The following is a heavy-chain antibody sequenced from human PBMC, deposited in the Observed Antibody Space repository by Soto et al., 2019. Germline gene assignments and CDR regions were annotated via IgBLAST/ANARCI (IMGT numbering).Heavy chain of an antibody. CDR2: INPYNDNT. J-gene: IGHJ6*02. CDR3: ARDIYCTGGGCHLLDGMDV. Sequence: QVQLVQSGPELKKPGASLKVSCKASGYTFINNGISWVRQAPGQGLEWMGWINPYNDNTNYAQRFQGRVSVTTDRSTSTAYMELRSLRSDDTAVYYCARDIYCTGGGCHLLDGMDVWGQGTAVTVSS. CDR1: GYTFINNG. V-gene: IGHV1-18*04. D-gene: IGHD2-8*02.